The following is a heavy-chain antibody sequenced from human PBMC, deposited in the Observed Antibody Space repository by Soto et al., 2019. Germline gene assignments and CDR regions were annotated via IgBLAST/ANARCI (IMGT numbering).Heavy chain of an antibody. CDR1: GGTFSSYA. CDR2: IIPIFGTA. CDR3: ARSIAARRVFFNYGMDV. J-gene: IGHJ6*02. D-gene: IGHD6-6*01. Sequence: QVQLVQSGAEVKKPGSSVKVSCKASGGTFSSYAISWVRQAPGQGLEWMGGIIPIFGTANYAQKFQGRVTITADKSTSTAYMELSSLRSEDTAVYYCARSIAARRVFFNYGMDVWGQGTTVTVSS. V-gene: IGHV1-69*06.